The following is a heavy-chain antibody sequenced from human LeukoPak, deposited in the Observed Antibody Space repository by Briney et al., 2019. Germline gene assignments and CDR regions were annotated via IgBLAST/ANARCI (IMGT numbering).Heavy chain of an antibody. Sequence: GRSLRLSCAAPGFTFVDYAFHWVRQAPGKGLEWVSGISWNSRSIGYADSVKGRFTTSRDNAKNSVYLQMNSLRPEDTALYYCVKDSRRGLYYFDYWGQGTLVTVSS. CDR1: GFTFVDYA. D-gene: IGHD3-16*01. CDR3: VKDSRRGLYYFDY. V-gene: IGHV3-9*01. J-gene: IGHJ4*02. CDR2: ISWNSRSI.